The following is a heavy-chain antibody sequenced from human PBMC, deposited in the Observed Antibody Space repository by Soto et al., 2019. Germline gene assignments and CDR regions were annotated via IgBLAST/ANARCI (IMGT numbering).Heavy chain of an antibody. CDR2: VNPSGGTT. V-gene: IGHV1-46*04. Sequence: QVHLLQSGAEVRNPGASVKVSCKASGYSFSNYYIHWVRQAPGQGLAWMGIVNPSGGTTTYAAKLQGRITVTSATSTSQVYLELRGLRSEDPGEYYCASIGRYYDIANGFDVWGQGTTVTVSS. J-gene: IGHJ6*02. D-gene: IGHD3-9*01. CDR3: ASIGRYYDIANGFDV. CDR1: GYSFSNYY.